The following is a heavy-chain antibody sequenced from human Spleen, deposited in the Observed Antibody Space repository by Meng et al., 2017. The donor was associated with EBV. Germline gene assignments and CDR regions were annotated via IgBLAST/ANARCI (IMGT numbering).Heavy chain of an antibody. Sequence: VHRVQSGAEVTNPGATVKYSCKACVFTFTSQDIIRVREATGQGLEWMGWMNPNSGNTGYAKKFQGRVTMTRSTPISTAYMELSSLRSDDTAVYYCARAAGLAAAAFWGQGTLVTVSS. CDR1: VFTFTSQD. D-gene: IGHD6-13*01. J-gene: IGHJ4*02. CDR2: MNPNSGNT. V-gene: IGHV1-8*01. CDR3: ARAAGLAAAAF.